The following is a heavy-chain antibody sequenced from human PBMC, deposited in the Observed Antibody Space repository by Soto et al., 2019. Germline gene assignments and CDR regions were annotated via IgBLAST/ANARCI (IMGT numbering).Heavy chain of an antibody. D-gene: IGHD6-13*01. J-gene: IGHJ6*02. CDR3: ARDPSSSWTSQDPNYGVDV. CDR1: GYTFTGYY. V-gene: IGHV1-2*04. CDR2: INPNSGGT. Sequence: ASVKVSCKASGYTFTGYYMHWVRQAPGQGLEWMGWINPNSGGTNYAQKFQGWVTMTRDTSISTAYMELSRLRSDDTAVYYCARDPSSSWTSQDPNYGVDVWGQGTTVTVSS.